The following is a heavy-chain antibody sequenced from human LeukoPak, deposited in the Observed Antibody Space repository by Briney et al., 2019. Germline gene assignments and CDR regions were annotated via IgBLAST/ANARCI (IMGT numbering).Heavy chain of an antibody. Sequence: PGGSLRLSCAASEFTFSDYYMSWIRQAPGKGLEWVSSISSSSSYIYYADSVKGRFTISRDNAKNSLYLQMNSLRAEDTAVYYCARVIAVAGTIWGQGTLVTVSS. CDR3: ARVIAVAGTI. D-gene: IGHD6-19*01. CDR1: EFTFSDYY. J-gene: IGHJ4*02. CDR2: ISSSSSYI. V-gene: IGHV3-11*06.